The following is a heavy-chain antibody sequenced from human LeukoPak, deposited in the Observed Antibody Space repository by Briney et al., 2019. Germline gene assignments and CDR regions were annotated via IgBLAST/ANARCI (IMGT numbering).Heavy chain of an antibody. J-gene: IGHJ6*02. Sequence: SVKVSCKASGGTFSSYAISWVRQAPGQGLEWMGRIIPIFGIANYAQKFQGRVTITADKSTSTAYMELGSLRSEDTAVYYCARDNYYDSSGFPMDVWGQGTTVTVSS. V-gene: IGHV1-69*04. D-gene: IGHD3-22*01. CDR1: GGTFSSYA. CDR2: IIPIFGIA. CDR3: ARDNYYDSSGFPMDV.